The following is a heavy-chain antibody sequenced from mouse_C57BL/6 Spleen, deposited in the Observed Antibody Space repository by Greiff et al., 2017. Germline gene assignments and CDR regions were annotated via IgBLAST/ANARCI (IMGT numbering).Heavy chain of an antibody. D-gene: IGHD1-1*01. CDR1: GYTFTDYE. CDR3: TRKGITKAMDY. V-gene: IGHV1-15*01. J-gene: IGHJ4*01. CDR2: IDPETGGT. Sequence: SGAELVRPGASVTLSCKASGYTFTDYEMHWVKQTPVHGLEWIGAIDPETGGTAYNQKFKGKAILTADKSSSTAYMELRSLTSEDSAVYYCTRKGITKAMDYWGQGTSVTVSS.